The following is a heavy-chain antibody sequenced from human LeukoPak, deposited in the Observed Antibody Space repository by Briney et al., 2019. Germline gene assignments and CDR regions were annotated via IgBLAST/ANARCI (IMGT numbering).Heavy chain of an antibody. CDR1: GDSINNNY. Sequence: SETLSLTCTVSGDSINNNYWSWIRQPAGKGLEWISRIHFNGHTDYNPSLKSRVTTSIDTPRNQFSLKLSSVTAADTAVFYCARDRGGSSWYNYYDAWGQGILVTVSS. V-gene: IGHV4-4*07. CDR3: ARDRGGSSWYNYYDA. D-gene: IGHD6-13*01. CDR2: IHFNGHT. J-gene: IGHJ4*02.